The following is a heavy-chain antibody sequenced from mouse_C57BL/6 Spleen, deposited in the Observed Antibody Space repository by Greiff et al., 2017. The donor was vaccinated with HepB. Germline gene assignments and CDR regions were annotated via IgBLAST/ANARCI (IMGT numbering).Heavy chain of an antibody. CDR3: ARQSNCDVDYYAMDY. D-gene: IGHD4-1*01. CDR1: GFSLTSYG. V-gene: IGHV2-6-1*01. J-gene: IGHJ4*01. Sequence: QVQLKESGPGLVAPSQSLSITCTVSGFSLTSYGVHWVRQPPGKGLEWLVVIWSDGSTTYNSALKSRLSISKDNSKSKVFLKMNSLQTDDTAMYYCARQSNCDVDYYAMDYWGQGTSVTVSS. CDR2: IWSDGST.